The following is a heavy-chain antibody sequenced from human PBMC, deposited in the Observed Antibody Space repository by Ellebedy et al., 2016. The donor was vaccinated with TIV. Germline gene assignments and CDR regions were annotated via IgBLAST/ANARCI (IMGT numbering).Heavy chain of an antibody. V-gene: IGHV3-48*03. CDR1: GFTFSSYE. CDR3: AAAHYYFYGKDA. D-gene: IGHD2-15*01. CDR2: ISSSGSTI. Sequence: GESLNISCAASGFTFSSYEMNWVRQAPGKGLEWVSYISSSGSTIYYADSVKGLFTISRDNAKNSLYLQMNSLRAEDTAVYYCAAAHYYFYGKDAWGQGTRVTVSS. J-gene: IGHJ6*02.